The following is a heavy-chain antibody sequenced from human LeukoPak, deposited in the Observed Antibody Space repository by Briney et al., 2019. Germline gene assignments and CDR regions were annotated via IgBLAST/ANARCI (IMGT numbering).Heavy chain of an antibody. V-gene: IGHV3-74*01. CDR1: GFTFSIYW. CDR3: VRDNAYTFDY. Sequence: GGSLRLSCAASGFTFSIYWMHWVRQAPGNGLVWVSRINSDGSTTTYADSVKGRFTISRDNAKNTLYLQMNSLRAEDTAIYYCVRDNAYTFDYWGHGTLVTVSS. CDR2: INSDGSTT. D-gene: IGHD5-24*01. J-gene: IGHJ4*01.